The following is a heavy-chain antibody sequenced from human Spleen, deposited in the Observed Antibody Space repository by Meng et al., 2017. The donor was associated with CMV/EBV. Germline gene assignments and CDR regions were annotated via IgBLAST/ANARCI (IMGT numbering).Heavy chain of an antibody. Sequence: ASVKVSCKASGYTFTGYYLHWVRQAPGQGLEWMGWINPNSGGTNYAQKFQGRVTMTRDTSITAAFMELSRLSSDDTAVYYCARDPRVLGLGMDVWGQGTTVTVSS. J-gene: IGHJ6*02. V-gene: IGHV1-2*02. CDR2: INPNSGGT. CDR1: GYTFTGYY. CDR3: ARDPRVLGLGMDV.